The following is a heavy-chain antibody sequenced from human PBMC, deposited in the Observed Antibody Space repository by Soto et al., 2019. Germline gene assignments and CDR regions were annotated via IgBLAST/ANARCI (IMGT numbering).Heavy chain of an antibody. J-gene: IGHJ6*02. Sequence: QVQLVQSGAEVKKPGSSVKVSCKASGGTFSSYTISWVRQAPGQGLEWMGRIIPILGIANYAQKFQGRVTITADKSTSTXXMXLXXLRSEDTAVYYCARDTEYYDILTGYYPPYYYGMDVWGQGTTVTVSS. CDR1: GGTFSSYT. CDR2: IIPILGIA. D-gene: IGHD3-9*01. V-gene: IGHV1-69*08. CDR3: ARDTEYYDILTGYYPPYYYGMDV.